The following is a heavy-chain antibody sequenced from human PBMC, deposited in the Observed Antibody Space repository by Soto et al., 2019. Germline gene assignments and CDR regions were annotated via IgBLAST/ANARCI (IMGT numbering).Heavy chain of an antibody. J-gene: IGHJ4*02. CDR2: IIPIFGTA. D-gene: IGHD3-22*01. V-gene: IGHV1-69*13. CDR1: GGTFSSYA. CDR3: ARGVYYYDSSGYYFDY. Sequence: SVKVSCKASGGTFSSYAISWVRQAPGQGLEWMGGIIPIFGTANYAQKFQGRVTITADESTSTAYMELSSLRSEDTAVYYCARGVYYYDSSGYYFDYWGQGTLVTVSS.